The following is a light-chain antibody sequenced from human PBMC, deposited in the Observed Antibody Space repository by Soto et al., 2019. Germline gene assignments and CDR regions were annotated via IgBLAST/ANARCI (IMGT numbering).Light chain of an antibody. Sequence: EIVLTQSPGTLSLSPGERATLSCRASQSVTNSYLAWYQQKPGQPPRLLIYDTSSRATGIPDRFSGSGSGTDFTLTISRLEPEDFAVYYCQHYGSSRTFGQGTKVEI. CDR3: QHYGSSRT. J-gene: IGKJ1*01. V-gene: IGKV3-20*01. CDR1: QSVTNSY. CDR2: DTS.